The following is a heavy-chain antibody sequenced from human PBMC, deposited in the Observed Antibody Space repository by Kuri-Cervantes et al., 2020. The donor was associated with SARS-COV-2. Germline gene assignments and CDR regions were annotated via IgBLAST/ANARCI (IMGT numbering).Heavy chain of an antibody. CDR2: IRTSSTTT. CDR3: VRRFGS. CDR1: GFSFSSYG. Sequence: GESLKISCAASGFSFSSYGMSWVRQAPGKGLEWVSHIRTSSTTTYYADSVKGRFTISRDNAKNSLYLQMNSLTDEDTAVYYCVRRFGSWGQGTLVTVSS. J-gene: IGHJ4*02. V-gene: IGHV3-48*02.